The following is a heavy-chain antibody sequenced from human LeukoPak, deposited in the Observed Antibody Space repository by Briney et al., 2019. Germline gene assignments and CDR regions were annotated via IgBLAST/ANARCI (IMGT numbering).Heavy chain of an antibody. Sequence: HPGGSLRHSCAASGFTFSSYWMHWVRQAPGKGLVWVSRINSDGSSTSYADSVKGRFTISRDNAKNTLYLQMNSLRAEDTAVYYCARDPVTKPLDYWGQGTLVTVSS. CDR1: GFTFSSYW. V-gene: IGHV3-74*01. J-gene: IGHJ4*02. CDR2: INSDGSST. D-gene: IGHD1-14*01. CDR3: ARDPVTKPLDY.